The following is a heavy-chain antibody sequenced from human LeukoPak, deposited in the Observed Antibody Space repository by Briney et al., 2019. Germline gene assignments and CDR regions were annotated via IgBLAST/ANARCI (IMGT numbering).Heavy chain of an antibody. CDR2: IYHSGSS. V-gene: IGHV4-38-2*01. D-gene: IGHD3-22*01. J-gene: IGHJ4*02. CDR1: GGSFSGYY. Sequence: KPSETLSLTCAVYGGSFSGYYWGWIRQPPGKGLEWIGSIYHSGSSYYNPSLKSRVTISVDTSKNHFSLKLSSVTAADTAVYYCARVAVVITMTRFDYWGQGTLVTVSS. CDR3: ARVAVVITMTRFDY.